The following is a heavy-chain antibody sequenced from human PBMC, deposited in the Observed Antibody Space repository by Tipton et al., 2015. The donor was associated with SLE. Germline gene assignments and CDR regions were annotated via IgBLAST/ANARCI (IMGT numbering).Heavy chain of an antibody. J-gene: IGHJ3*02. Sequence: GLVKPSETLSLTCAVYGGSFSGYYWSWIRQPPGKGLEWIGEINHSGSTNYNPSLKSRVTISVDTSKNHFSLKLSSVTAADTAVYYCARGPDDYDSSGYPDAFDIWGQGTMVTVSS. CDR1: GGSFSGYY. D-gene: IGHD3-22*01. V-gene: IGHV4-34*01. CDR2: INHSGST. CDR3: ARGPDDYDSSGYPDAFDI.